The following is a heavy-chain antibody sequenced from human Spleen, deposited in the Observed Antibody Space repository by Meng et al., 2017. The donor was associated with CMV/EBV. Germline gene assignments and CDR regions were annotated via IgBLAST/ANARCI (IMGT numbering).Heavy chain of an antibody. J-gene: IGHJ4*02. Sequence: GYTFTRFGVSWVRQAPGQGLEWMGMISGYNGNTVYAQKVQSRLTLTTDTSTRTAYMELRSLRSDDTAVYYCAREGDTQRGYYTPFDFWGPGTLVTVSS. CDR1: GYTFTRFG. V-gene: IGHV1-18*01. D-gene: IGHD1-26*01. CDR2: ISGYNGNT. CDR3: AREGDTQRGYYTPFDF.